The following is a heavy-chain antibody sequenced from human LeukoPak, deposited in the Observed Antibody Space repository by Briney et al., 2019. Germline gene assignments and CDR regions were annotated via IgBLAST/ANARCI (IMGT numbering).Heavy chain of an antibody. Sequence: GGSLRLSCAASGFTFSSYGMSWVRQAPGKGLEWVSAISGSGGSTYYADSVKGRFTISRDNSKNTLYLQMNSLRAEDTAVYYCARDKAVSSGYSYYFDYWGQGTLVTVSS. CDR2: ISGSGGST. CDR3: ARDKAVSSGYSYYFDY. CDR1: GFTFSSYG. D-gene: IGHD3-22*01. J-gene: IGHJ4*02. V-gene: IGHV3-23*01.